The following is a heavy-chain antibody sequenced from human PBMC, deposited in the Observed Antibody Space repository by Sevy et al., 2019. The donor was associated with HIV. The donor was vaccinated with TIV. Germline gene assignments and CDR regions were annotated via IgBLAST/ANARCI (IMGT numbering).Heavy chain of an antibody. CDR2: ISSSGSTI. J-gene: IGHJ6*03. V-gene: IGHV3-48*03. CDR1: GFTFSSYE. CDR3: AREGKPVLLWFGAPSHYYYMDV. Sequence: GGSLRLSCAASGFTFSSYEMNWVRQAPGKGLEWDSYISSSGSTIYYADSVKGRFTISRDNAKNSLYLQMNSLRAEDTAVYYCAREGKPVLLWFGAPSHYYYMDVWGKGTTVTVSS. D-gene: IGHD3-10*01.